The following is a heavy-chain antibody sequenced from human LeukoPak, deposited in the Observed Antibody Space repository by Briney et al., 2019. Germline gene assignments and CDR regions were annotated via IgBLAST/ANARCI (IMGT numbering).Heavy chain of an antibody. D-gene: IGHD1-1*01. J-gene: IGHJ3*02. CDR2: IYYSGST. CDR3: ARNGTDPGTGTTSADDAFDI. CDR1: GGSISSSSYY. V-gene: IGHV4-39*01. Sequence: KPSETLSLTCTVSGGSISSSSYYWGWIRQPPGKGLEWIGSIYYSGSTYYNPSLKSRVTISVDTSKNQFSLKLSSVTAADTAVYYCARNGTDPGTGTTSADDAFDIWGQGTMVTVPS.